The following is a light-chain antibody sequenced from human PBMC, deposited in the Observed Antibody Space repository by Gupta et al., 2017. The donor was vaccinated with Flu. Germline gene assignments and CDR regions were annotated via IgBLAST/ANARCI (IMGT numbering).Light chain of an antibody. CDR3: SSYAGNNKWV. Sequence: SVTISCTGTSSDVGGYKYVSWYQQYPGTAPQVIMYEVTKRPSGVPDRGSGSKSGSTASLTVSGLQADDDADYDCSSYAGNNKWVFGGGTKLNVL. J-gene: IGLJ3*02. CDR2: EVT. CDR1: SSDVGGYKY. V-gene: IGLV2-8*01.